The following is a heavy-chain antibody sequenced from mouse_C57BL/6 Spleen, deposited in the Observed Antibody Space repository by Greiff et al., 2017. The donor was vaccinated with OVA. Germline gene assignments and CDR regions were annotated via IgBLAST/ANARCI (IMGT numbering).Heavy chain of an antibody. CDR1: GYSFTDYN. J-gene: IGHJ3*01. CDR3: ARSKGYDYDWFAY. D-gene: IGHD2-4*01. Sequence: VHVKQSGPELVKPGASVKISCKASGYSFTDYNMNWVKQSNGKSLEWIGVINPNYGTTSYNQKFKGKATLTVDQSSSTAYMQLNSLTSEDSAVYDCARSKGYDYDWFAYWGQGTLVTVSA. CDR2: INPNYGTT. V-gene: IGHV1-39*01.